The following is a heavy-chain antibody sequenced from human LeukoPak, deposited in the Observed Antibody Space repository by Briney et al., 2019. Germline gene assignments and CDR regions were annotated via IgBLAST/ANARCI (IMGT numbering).Heavy chain of an antibody. CDR2: IYYSGST. CDR1: GGSFSGYY. D-gene: IGHD6-19*01. V-gene: IGHV4-34*01. Sequence: SETLSLTCAVYGGSFSGYYWSWIRQPPGKGLEWIGSIYYSGSTYYNPSLKSRVTISVDTSKNQFSLKLSSVTAADTAVYYCASVPNIAVAGTPFDYWGQGTLVTVSS. J-gene: IGHJ4*02. CDR3: ASVPNIAVAGTPFDY.